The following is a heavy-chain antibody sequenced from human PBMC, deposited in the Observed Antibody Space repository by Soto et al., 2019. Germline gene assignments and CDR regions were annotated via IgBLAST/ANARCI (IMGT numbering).Heavy chain of an antibody. J-gene: IGHJ4*02. Sequence: QVQLVQSGAEVKKPGASVKVSCKASGYTFTSYDINWVRQATGQGLEWMGWMNPNSGNKGYAQKFQGRVTMTMTTSIRPAYMALSSLRSEDTAVYYCARTIYGDNVDYWGQGTLVSVSS. CDR3: ARTIYGDNVDY. V-gene: IGHV1-8*01. CDR1: GYTFTSYD. CDR2: MNPNSGNK. D-gene: IGHD4-17*01.